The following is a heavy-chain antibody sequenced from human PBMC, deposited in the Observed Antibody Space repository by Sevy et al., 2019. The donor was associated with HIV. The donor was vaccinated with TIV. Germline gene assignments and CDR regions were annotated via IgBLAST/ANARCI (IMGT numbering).Heavy chain of an antibody. CDR2: IYYSGST. Sequence: SETLSLTCTVSGGSISSYYWSWIRQPPGKGLEWIGYIYYSGSTNYNPSLKSRVTISVDTSKNQFSLKLSPVTAADTAVYYCARVTGYYYYYMDVWGKGTTVTVSS. CDR3: ARVTGYYYYYMDV. CDR1: GGSISSYY. D-gene: IGHD3-9*01. J-gene: IGHJ6*03. V-gene: IGHV4-59*01.